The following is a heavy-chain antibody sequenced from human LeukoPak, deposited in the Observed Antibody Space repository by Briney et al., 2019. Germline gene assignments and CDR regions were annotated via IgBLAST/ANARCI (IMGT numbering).Heavy chain of an antibody. V-gene: IGHV3-30-3*01. CDR2: ISYDGSNK. CDR1: GFTFSSYA. Sequence: GRSLRLSCAASGFTFSSYAMHWVRQAPGKGLEWVAVISYDGSNKYYADSVKGRFTISRDNSKNTLYLQMSSLRAEDTAVYYCAKDVVVVPAPSYYYYGMDVWGQGTTVTVSS. J-gene: IGHJ6*02. CDR3: AKDVVVVPAPSYYYYGMDV. D-gene: IGHD2-2*01.